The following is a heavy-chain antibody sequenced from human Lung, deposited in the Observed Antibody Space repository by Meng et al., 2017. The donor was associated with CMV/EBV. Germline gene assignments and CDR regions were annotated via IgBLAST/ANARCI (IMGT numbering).Heavy chain of an antibody. D-gene: IGHD7-27*01. Sequence: ASVKVSCKASGYTFTAHYFHWVRQAPGQGLEWMGWIHPHRGDTNYAQQFQGRVTLTRDTSINTGYMELTRLTSDHTAVYYCASDNNWGPDYWGQGTLVTVSS. CDR2: IHPHRGDT. V-gene: IGHV1-2*02. J-gene: IGHJ4*02. CDR1: GYTFTAHY. CDR3: ASDNNWGPDY.